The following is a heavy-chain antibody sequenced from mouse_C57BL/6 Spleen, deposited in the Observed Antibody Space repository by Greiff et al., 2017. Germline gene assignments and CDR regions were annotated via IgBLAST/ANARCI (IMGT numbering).Heavy chain of an antibody. CDR3: ARERLTYLDY. CDR1: GYSITSGYY. D-gene: IGHD6-5*01. J-gene: IGHJ2*01. CDR2: ISYDGSN. V-gene: IGHV3-6*01. Sequence: ESGPGLVKPSQSLSLTCSVTGYSITSGYYWNWIRQFPGNKLEWMGYISYDGSNNYNPSLKNRISITRDTSKNQFFLKLNSVTTEDTATYYCARERLTYLDYWGQGTTLTVSS.